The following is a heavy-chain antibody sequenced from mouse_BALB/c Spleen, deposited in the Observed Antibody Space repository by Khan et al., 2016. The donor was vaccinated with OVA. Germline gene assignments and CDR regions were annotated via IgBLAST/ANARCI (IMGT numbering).Heavy chain of an antibody. CDR3: ASLLGGPFAY. CDR2: INSDGYYT. D-gene: IGHD1-1*02. J-gene: IGHJ3*01. V-gene: IGHV5-6*01. CDR1: GFTFSAYG. Sequence: EVELVESGGDLVRPGGSLKLSCAASGFTFSAYGMSWVRQSPDKGLEWVATINSDGYYTYYRDSLKGRFIISRDNAKNTLYLQMRSLTSEDTAMYYCASLLGGPFAYWGQGTLVSVSA.